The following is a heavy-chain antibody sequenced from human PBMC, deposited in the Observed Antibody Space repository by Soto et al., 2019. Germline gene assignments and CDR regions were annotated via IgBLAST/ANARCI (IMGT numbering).Heavy chain of an antibody. CDR1: GGSISSGDYH. CDR2: IYYSGST. J-gene: IGHJ3*02. Sequence: SETLSLTSTVSGGSISSGDYHWSWVRQPPGKGLEWIGYIYYSGSTNYNPSLKSRVTISVDTSKNQFSLKLSSVTAADTAVYYCARDHETVDAFDIWGQGTMVTVSS. CDR3: ARDHETVDAFDI. D-gene: IGHD4-17*01. V-gene: IGHV4-61*08.